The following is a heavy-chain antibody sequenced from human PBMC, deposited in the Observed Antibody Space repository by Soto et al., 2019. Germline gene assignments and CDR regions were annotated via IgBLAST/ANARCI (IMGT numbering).Heavy chain of an antibody. D-gene: IGHD1-26*01. CDR1: GDSVSSYY. CDR2: VYYDGST. J-gene: IGHJ6*02. CDR3: ARGRRSPTVYYGLDV. Sequence: QVQLQESGPGLVKPSETLSLTCSVSGDSVSSYYWSWFRQPPGKGLEWIGYVYYDGSTNYNPSFEIRVTISIDTSKNQVSRKLNSVTAADTAGYHWARGRRSPTVYYGLDVWGQGTTVAVSS. V-gene: IGHV4-59*02.